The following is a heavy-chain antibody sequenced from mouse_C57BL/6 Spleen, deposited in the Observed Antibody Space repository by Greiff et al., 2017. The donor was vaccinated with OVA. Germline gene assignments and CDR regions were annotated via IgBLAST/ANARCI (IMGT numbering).Heavy chain of an antibody. J-gene: IGHJ4*01. CDR3: TREGTTVVAYYAMDY. V-gene: IGHV5-9-1*02. D-gene: IGHD1-1*01. CDR1: GFTFSSYA. CDR2: ISSGGDYI. Sequence: EVKLMESGEGLVKPGGSLKLSCAASGFTFSSYAMSWVRQTPEKRLEWVAYISSGGDYIYYADNVKGRFTISRDNARNTLYLQMSSLKSEDTAIYYCTREGTTVVAYYAMDYWGQGTSVTVSS.